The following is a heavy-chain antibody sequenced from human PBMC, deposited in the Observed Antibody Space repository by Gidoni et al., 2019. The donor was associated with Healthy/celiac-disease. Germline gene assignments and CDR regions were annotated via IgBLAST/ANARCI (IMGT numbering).Heavy chain of an antibody. D-gene: IGHD3-10*01. V-gene: IGHV3-9*01. J-gene: IGHJ4*02. Sequence: EVQLVESGGGLVQPGRSLRLSCAASGFTFDDYAMHWVRQAPWKGLDWVSGISWNSGSIGYADSVKGRFTISRDNAKNSLYLQMNSLRAEDTALYYCAKDIRDHGSLTALDYWGQGTLVTVSS. CDR3: AKDIRDHGSLTALDY. CDR1: GFTFDDYA. CDR2: ISWNSGSI.